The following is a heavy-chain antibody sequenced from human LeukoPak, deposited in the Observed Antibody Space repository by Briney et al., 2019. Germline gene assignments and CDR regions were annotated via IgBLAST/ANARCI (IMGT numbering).Heavy chain of an antibody. D-gene: IGHD1-1*01. CDR1: GFTFSYYT. J-gene: IGHJ4*02. CDR3: ASWGTQGMYKFDH. Sequence: GGSLRLSCAASGFTFSYYTMTWVRQAPGEGLEWVSTINVGDNTYYADSVKGRFTISRDNSKNTLSLQMNSLRAGDTAVYYCASWGTQGMYKFDHWGQGTLVTVSS. V-gene: IGHV3-23*01. CDR2: INVGDNT.